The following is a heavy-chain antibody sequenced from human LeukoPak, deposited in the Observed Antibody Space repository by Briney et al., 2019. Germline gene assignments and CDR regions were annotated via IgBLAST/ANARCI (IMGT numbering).Heavy chain of an antibody. D-gene: IGHD1-26*01. CDR1: GYTFTGYY. V-gene: IGHV1-2*02. CDR2: INPNSGGT. CDR3: ARDTSGSYSNFDY. Sequence: ASVKVSCKASGYTFTGYYMHWVRQAPGQGLEWMGWINPNSGGTNYAQKFQGRVTTTRDTSISTAYMELSRLRSDDTAVYYCARDTSGSYSNFDYWGQGTLVTVSS. J-gene: IGHJ4*02.